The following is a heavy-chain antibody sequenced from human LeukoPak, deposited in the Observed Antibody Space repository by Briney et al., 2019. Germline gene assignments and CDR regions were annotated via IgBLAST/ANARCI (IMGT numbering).Heavy chain of an antibody. CDR2: IKPDGSEK. V-gene: IGHV3-7*01. CDR3: VRAVPAAILGAFDI. D-gene: IGHD2-2*02. J-gene: IGHJ3*02. Sequence: GGSLRLSCAASGFTFSSTWMNWVRQTPGEGLEWVANIKPDGSEKYYVDSVKGRFTISRDNAKNSLYLQMNSLRAEDTAVYYCVRAVPAAILGAFDIWGQGTMVTVSS. CDR1: GFTFSSTW.